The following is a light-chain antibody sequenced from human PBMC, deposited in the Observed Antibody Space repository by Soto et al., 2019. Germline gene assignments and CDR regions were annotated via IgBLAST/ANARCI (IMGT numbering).Light chain of an antibody. CDR2: DAS. J-gene: IGKJ4*01. CDR1: QSISFW. CDR3: QQNKSCPLT. V-gene: IGKV1-5*01. Sequence: DIQMTQSPSTLSVSVGDRVTITCRASQSISFWLAWYQQKPGSAPNLLIYDASTLGGGVPSRFSGSGTGTEFTLTISNLQPDDFASYYCQQNKSCPLTFGGGTRVEIK.